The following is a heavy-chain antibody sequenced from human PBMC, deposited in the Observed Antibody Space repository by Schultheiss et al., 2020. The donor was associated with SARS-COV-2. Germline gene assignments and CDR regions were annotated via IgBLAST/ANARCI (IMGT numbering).Heavy chain of an antibody. J-gene: IGHJ6*02. D-gene: IGHD3-16*01. CDR3: AKDLGPPLGYYYGMDV. V-gene: IGHV3-33*03. CDR1: GFTFSSYG. CDR2: IWYDGSNK. Sequence: GGSLRLFCAASGFTFSSYGMHWVRQAPGKGLEWVAVIWYDGSNKYYADSVKGRFTISRDNAKNSLYLQMNSLRAEDTAVYYCAKDLGPPLGYYYGMDVWGQGTTVTVSS.